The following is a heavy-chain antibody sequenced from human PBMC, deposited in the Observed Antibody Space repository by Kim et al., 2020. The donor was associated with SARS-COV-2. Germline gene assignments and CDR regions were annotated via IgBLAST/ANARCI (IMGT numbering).Heavy chain of an antibody. D-gene: IGHD1-26*01. Sequence: GGSLRLSCAASGFTFSSYWMSWVRQAPGKGLEWVAHIKQDETETNYVDSVKGRFTISRDNAKNSLFLHMNSLRAEDTAVYYCARGRQTLGPWGQGALGTVSP. CDR2: IKQDETET. J-gene: IGHJ5*02. V-gene: IGHV3-7*03. CDR1: GFTFSSYW. CDR3: ARGRQTLGP.